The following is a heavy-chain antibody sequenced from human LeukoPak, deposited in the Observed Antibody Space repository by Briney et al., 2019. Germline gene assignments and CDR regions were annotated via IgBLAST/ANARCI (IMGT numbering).Heavy chain of an antibody. J-gene: IGHJ4*02. CDR2: IYYSGST. CDR1: GGSISSGGYY. V-gene: IGHV4-31*01. Sequence: SETLSLTCTVSGGSISSGGYYWSWIRQHPGKGLEWIGYIYYSGSTYYNPSLKSQVTISVDTSKNQFSLKLSSVTAADTAVYYCARVAPYRQFDYWGQGTLVTVSS. CDR3: ARVAPYRQFDY.